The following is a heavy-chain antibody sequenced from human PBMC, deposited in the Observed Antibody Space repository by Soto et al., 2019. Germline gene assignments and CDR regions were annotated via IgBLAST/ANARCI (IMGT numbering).Heavy chain of an antibody. CDR1: GGSVSSYY. D-gene: IGHD2-15*01. Sequence: QVQLQESGPGLVKPSETLSLTCTVSGGSVSSYYWSWIRQPPGKGLEWIGYIYYSGSTNYNPSLKSRVTISVDTSKNQFSLKLSSVTAADTAVYYCARVGHETTLYAFDIWGQGTMVTVSS. CDR2: IYYSGST. J-gene: IGHJ3*02. V-gene: IGHV4-59*02. CDR3: ARVGHETTLYAFDI.